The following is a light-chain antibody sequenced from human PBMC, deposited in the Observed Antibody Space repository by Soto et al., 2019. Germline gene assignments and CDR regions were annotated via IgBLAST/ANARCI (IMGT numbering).Light chain of an antibody. J-gene: IGKJ2*01. CDR2: DAS. CDR3: LQRCKRVTAT. CDR1: QSVSGC. V-gene: IGKV3-11*01. Sequence: EIVLTQSPDTLSLSPGERATLSCRASQSVSGCLAWYQQKPGQAPRLLNFDASKRTSAIPARFSGSGSGTDFTLTISTLPSEDFASYYCLQRCKRVTATFGEGTKVDI.